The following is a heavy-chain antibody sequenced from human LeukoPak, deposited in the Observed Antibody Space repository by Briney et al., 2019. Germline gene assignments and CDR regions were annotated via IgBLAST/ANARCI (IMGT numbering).Heavy chain of an antibody. CDR2: IRSKGYGRTT. CDR3: TRDGVVAAPPAHYYYMDV. D-gene: IGHD2-15*01. V-gene: IGHV3-49*04. CDR1: GFTFSSYA. Sequence: GGSLRLSCAASGFTFSSYAMSWVRQAPGKGLEWVGFIRSKGYGRTTEYAASVKGRFTISRDDYKSMAYLQMNSLKSEDTAIYYCTRDGVVAAPPAHYYYMDVWGKGTTVTISS. J-gene: IGHJ6*03.